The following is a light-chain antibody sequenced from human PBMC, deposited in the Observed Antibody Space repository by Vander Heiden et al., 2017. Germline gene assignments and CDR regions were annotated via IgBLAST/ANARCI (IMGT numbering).Light chain of an antibody. V-gene: IGLV2-8*01. Sequence: QSALTQPPSASGSPGQSVTIPCTGTSSDVGGYNYVSWYQQHPGKAPNLMIYEVSKRPSGVPDRFSGSKSGNTASLTVSGLQAEDEADYYCSSYAGSNNRVFGGGTKLTVL. J-gene: IGLJ3*02. CDR1: SSDVGGYNY. CDR2: EVS. CDR3: SSYAGSNNRV.